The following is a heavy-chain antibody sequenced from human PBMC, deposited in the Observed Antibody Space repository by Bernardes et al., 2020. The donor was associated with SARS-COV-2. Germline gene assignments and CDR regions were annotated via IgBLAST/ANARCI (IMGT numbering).Heavy chain of an antibody. D-gene: IGHD2-2*02. CDR1: GFTFSTYA. CDR2: ISPDSDYK. Sequence: GGSLRLSCAASGFTFSTYALNWVRQAPGKGLEWVSSISPDSDYKYHADSLEGRFTISRDNTKNSLYLQVNGLRPDDTAIYYCATTAQVRIPAAISPFFEFWGQGTLVTVSS. V-gene: IGHV3-21*01. J-gene: IGHJ4*02. CDR3: ATTAQVRIPAAISPFFEF.